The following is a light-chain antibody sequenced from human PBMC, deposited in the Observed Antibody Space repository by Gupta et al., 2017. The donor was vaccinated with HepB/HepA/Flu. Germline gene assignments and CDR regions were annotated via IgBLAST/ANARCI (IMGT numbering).Light chain of an antibody. CDR1: NIGRDS. CDR2: DNS. CDR3: TVWDSTSDHPWV. V-gene: IGLV3-21*03. Sequence: PSVSVAPGKTAPITCGRDNIGRDSAHWYQQKPGQAPVLVVYDNSDRPSWIPDRFSGSNSGSTASLNISRVEVGEEADYYCTVWDSTSDHPWVFGGGTKLTVL. J-gene: IGLJ3*02.